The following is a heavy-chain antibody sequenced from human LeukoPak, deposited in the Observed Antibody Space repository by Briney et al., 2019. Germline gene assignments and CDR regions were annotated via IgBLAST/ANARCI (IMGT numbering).Heavy chain of an antibody. J-gene: IGHJ4*02. V-gene: IGHV4-38-2*02. CDR1: GYSISSGYY. CDR2: IYHSGST. D-gene: IGHD3-9*01. CDR3: ARQTSPYYDILTGYYPPYYFDY. Sequence: NPSETLSLTCTVSGYSISSGYYWGWIRQPPGKGLEWIGSIYHSGSTYYNPSLKSRVTISVDTSKNQFSLKLSSVTAADTAVYYCARQTSPYYDILTGYYPPYYFDYWGQGTLVTVSS.